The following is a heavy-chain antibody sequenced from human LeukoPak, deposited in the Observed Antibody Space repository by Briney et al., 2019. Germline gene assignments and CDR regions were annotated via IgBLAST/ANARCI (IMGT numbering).Heavy chain of an antibody. J-gene: IGHJ3*02. Sequence: SETLSLTWTVSGGSLSSYYWSWIRQPPGKGLEWIGYIYYSGSTNYNPSLKSRVTISVDTSKNQFSLKLSSVTAADTAVYYCARAPRGTYAVATFDIWGQGTMVTVS. D-gene: IGHD5-12*01. CDR3: ARAPRGTYAVATFDI. V-gene: IGHV4-59*08. CDR1: GGSLSSYY. CDR2: IYYSGST.